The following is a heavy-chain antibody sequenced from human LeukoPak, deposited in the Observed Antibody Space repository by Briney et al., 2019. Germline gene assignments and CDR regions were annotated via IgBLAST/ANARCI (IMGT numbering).Heavy chain of an antibody. CDR2: IKSKTDGGTT. D-gene: IGHD2-15*01. J-gene: IGHJ4*02. Sequence: PGGSLRLSCAASGFTFSNAWMSWVRQAPGKGLEWVGRIKSKTDGGTTDYAAPVKGRFTISRDDSKNTLYLQMNSLRAEDTAVYCCAKDSGYCSGGSCYSFYSGFDYWGQGTLVTVSS. CDR3: AKDSGYCSGGSCYSFYSGFDY. CDR1: GFTFSNAW. V-gene: IGHV3-15*01.